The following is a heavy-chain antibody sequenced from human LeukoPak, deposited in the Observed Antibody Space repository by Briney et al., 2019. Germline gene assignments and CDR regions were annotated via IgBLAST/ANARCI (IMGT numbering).Heavy chain of an antibody. CDR3: ARGEVLEGPDYFDY. V-gene: IGHV1-8*03. J-gene: IGHJ4*02. Sequence: GASVKVSCKASGYTFTSYDINWVRQATGQGREWMGWMNPNSGNTGYAQKFQGRVTITRNTSISTAYMELSSLRSEDTAVYYCARGEVLEGPDYFDYWGQGTLVTVSS. CDR1: GYTFTSYD. CDR2: MNPNSGNT. D-gene: IGHD3-3*02.